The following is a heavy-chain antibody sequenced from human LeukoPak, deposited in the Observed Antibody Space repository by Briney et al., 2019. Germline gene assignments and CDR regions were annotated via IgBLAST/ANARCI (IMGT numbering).Heavy chain of an antibody. Sequence: PSETLSLTCAVYGGSFSGYYWSWIRQPPGKGLEWIGEINHSGSTNYNPSLKSRVTISVDTSKNQFSLKLSSVTAADTAVYYCARDSAPSGYNWNDRGDYWGQGTLVTVSS. J-gene: IGHJ4*02. CDR3: ARDSAPSGYNWNDRGDY. CDR1: GGSFSGYY. V-gene: IGHV4-34*01. D-gene: IGHD1-20*01. CDR2: INHSGST.